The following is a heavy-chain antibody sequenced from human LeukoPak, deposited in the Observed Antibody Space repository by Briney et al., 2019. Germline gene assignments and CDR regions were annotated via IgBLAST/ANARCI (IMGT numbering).Heavy chain of an antibody. V-gene: IGHV3-33*01. CDR1: GFTFSSYG. CDR2: IWYDGSNK. Sequence: GGSLRLSCAASGFTFSSYGMHWVHQAPGKGLEWVAVIWYDGSNKYYADSVKGRFTISRDNSKNTLYLQMNSLRAEDTAVYYCARVLHLGWFDPWGQGTLVTVSS. J-gene: IGHJ5*02. CDR3: ARVLHLGWFDP.